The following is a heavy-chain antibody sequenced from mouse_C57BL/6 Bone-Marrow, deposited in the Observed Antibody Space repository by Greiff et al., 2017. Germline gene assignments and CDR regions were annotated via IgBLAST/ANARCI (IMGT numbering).Heavy chain of an antibody. V-gene: IGHV5-4*03. CDR3: ARGENYYGTLFAY. CDR1: GFTFSSYA. CDR2: ISDGGSYT. J-gene: IGHJ3*01. D-gene: IGHD1-1*01. Sequence: DVKLVESGGGLVKPGGSLKLSCAASGFTFSSYAMSWVRQTPEKRLEWVATISDGGSYTYYPDNVKGRFTISRDNAKNNLYLQMSHLKSEDTAMNYCARGENYYGTLFAYWGQGTLVTVSA.